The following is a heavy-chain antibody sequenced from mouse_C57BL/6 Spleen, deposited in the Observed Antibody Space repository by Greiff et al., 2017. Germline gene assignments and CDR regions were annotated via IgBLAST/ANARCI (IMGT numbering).Heavy chain of an antibody. Sequence: VQLQQSGAELVKPGASVKMSCKASGYTFTNYYMDWVKQSPGKSLEWIGNIYPNNDDTSYNQKFKGKATLTVDKSSSTAYMELRSLTSEDSAVYYCASPWGGEGMDDWGKGTTVTVSS. CDR1: GYTFTNYY. V-gene: IGHV1-34*02. CDR2: IYPNNDDT. J-gene: IGHJ4*01. CDR3: ASPWGGEGMDD.